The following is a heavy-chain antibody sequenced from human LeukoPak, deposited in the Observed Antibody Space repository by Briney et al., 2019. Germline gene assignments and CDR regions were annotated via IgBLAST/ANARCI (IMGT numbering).Heavy chain of an antibody. CDR3: ARGRYRLLYSWFDP. V-gene: IGHV4-59*01. CDR1: GGSISSYY. Sequence: SETLSLTCTVSGGSISSYYWSWIRQPPGKGLEWIGYIYYSGSTNYNPSLKSRVTISVDTSKNQFSLKLSSVTAADTAVYYCARGRYRLLYSWFDPWGQGTLVTVSS. CDR2: IYYSGST. D-gene: IGHD2-2*02. J-gene: IGHJ5*02.